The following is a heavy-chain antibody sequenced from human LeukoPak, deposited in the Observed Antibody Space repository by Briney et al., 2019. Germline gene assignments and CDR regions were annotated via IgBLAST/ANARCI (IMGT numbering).Heavy chain of an antibody. CDR2: INHSGST. CDR1: GGSFSGYY. CDR3: ARGPMVRGPKKYFQH. D-gene: IGHD3-10*01. Sequence: AETLSLTCAVYGGSFSGYYWSWIRQPPGKGLEWIGEINHSGSTNYNPALKSRVTISVATSKNQFSLKLSSVTAADTAVYYCARGPMVRGPKKYFQHWGQGTLVTVSS. V-gene: IGHV4-34*01. J-gene: IGHJ1*01.